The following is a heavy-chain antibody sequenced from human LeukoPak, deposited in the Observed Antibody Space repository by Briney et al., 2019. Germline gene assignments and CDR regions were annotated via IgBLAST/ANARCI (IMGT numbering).Heavy chain of an antibody. D-gene: IGHD3-10*01. CDR1: GYTFTSYD. CDR3: ARGEEPADNYYGSGSYYY. V-gene: IGHV1-8*01. J-gene: IGHJ4*02. CDR2: MNPNSGNT. Sequence: ASVKVSCKASGYTFTSYDINWVRQATGQGLEWMGWMNPNSGNTGYAQKFQGRVTMTRNTSISTAYMELSSLRSEDTAVYYCARGEEPADNYYGSGSYYYWGQGTLVTVSS.